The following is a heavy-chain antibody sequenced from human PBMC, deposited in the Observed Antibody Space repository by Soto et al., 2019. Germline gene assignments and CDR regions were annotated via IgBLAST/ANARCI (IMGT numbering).Heavy chain of an antibody. D-gene: IGHD3-22*01. J-gene: IGHJ3*02. CDR2: ISYDGSDK. Sequence: GGSLRLSCVGSGFTFSSYAMHWVRQAPGKGLEWVAVISYDGSDKYYADSVKGRFTISRDKSKNTLYLQMNSLRTEDTAVYYCARPPVGINMRLVAFEIWGQATMVTVS. V-gene: IGHV3-30-3*01. CDR3: ARPPVGINMRLVAFEI. CDR1: GFTFSSYA.